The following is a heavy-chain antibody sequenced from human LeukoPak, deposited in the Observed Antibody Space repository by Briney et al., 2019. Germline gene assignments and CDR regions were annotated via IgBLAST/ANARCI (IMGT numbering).Heavy chain of an antibody. CDR3: TTPLYSGTN. Sequence: GGSLRLSCAASGFTFSNAWMTWVRQAPGKGLEWVGRVKNKGDGGTTDYGAPVKGRFTISRDDSKNMLYLQMNSLKIEDTAVYYCTTPLYSGTNWGQGTLVTVSS. CDR1: GFTFSNAW. CDR2: VKNKGDGGTT. V-gene: IGHV3-15*01. D-gene: IGHD1-26*01. J-gene: IGHJ4*02.